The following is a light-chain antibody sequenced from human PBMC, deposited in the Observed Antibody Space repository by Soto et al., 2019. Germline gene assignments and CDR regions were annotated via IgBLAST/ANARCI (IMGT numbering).Light chain of an antibody. Sequence: QSALTQPASVSGSPGQSITISCTGTSSDIGSYNIVAWYQQHPGKAPKLIIYEGSRRPSGISNRFSGSKSGNTASLTISGLQAEDEADYHCCSYAGTSTFVIFSGGTKLTVL. V-gene: IGLV2-23*01. CDR3: CSYAGTSTFVI. CDR1: SSDIGSYNI. CDR2: EGS. J-gene: IGLJ2*01.